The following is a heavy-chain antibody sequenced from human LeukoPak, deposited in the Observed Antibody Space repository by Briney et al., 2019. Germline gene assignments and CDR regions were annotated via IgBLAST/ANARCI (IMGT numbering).Heavy chain of an antibody. CDR3: ARRMAYYYDSSGYKDDY. CDR2: INHSGST. CDR1: GGSFSGYY. D-gene: IGHD3-22*01. V-gene: IGHV4-34*01. Sequence: PSETLSLTCAVYGGSFSGYYWSWIRQPPGKGLEWIGEINHSGSTNYNPSLKSRVTISVDTSKNQFFLKLSSVTAADTAVYYCARRMAYYYDSSGYKDDYWGQGTLVTVSS. J-gene: IGHJ4*02.